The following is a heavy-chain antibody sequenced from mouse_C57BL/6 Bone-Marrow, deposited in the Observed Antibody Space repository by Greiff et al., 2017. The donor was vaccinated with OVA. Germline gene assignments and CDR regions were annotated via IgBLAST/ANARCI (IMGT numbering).Heavy chain of an antibody. CDR2: MYPGSGST. V-gene: IGHV1-55*01. D-gene: IGHD3-2*02. CDR1: GYTFTSYW. J-gene: IGHJ2*01. Sequence: QVQLQQPGAELVKPGASVKMSCKASGYTFTSYWITWVKQRPGQGLEWIGDMYPGSGSTNYNEKFKSKATLTVDTSSSTAYMQLSSLTSEDSAVYYCARRAAQATLFDYWGQGTTLTVSS. CDR3: ARRAAQATLFDY.